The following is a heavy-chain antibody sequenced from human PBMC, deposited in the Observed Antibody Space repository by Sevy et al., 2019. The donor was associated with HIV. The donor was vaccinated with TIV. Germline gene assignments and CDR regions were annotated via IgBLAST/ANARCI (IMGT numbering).Heavy chain of an antibody. D-gene: IGHD2-21*01. J-gene: IGHJ6*02. CDR3: AKGDRDYYYGMDV. V-gene: IGHV3-23*01. Sequence: GGSLRLSSAASGFTFSSYAMSWVRQAPGKGLEWVSAISGSGGSTYYADSVKGRFTISRDNSKNTLYLQMNSLRAEDTAVYYCAKGDRDYYYGMDVWGQGTTVTVSS. CDR1: GFTFSSYA. CDR2: ISGSGGST.